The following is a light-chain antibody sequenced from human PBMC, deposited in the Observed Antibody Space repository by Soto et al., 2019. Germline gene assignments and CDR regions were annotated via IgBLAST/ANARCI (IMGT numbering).Light chain of an antibody. Sequence: DIQMTQSPSTLSASVGDRVTITCRASQSISSWLAWYQQKPGKAPKLLIYDASNLESGAPSTFSGRGSGTEFTLTISGRQPDDFATYYCQQYSSYLTFGGGTKVEIK. CDR1: QSISSW. CDR3: QQYSSYLT. J-gene: IGKJ4*01. V-gene: IGKV1-5*01. CDR2: DAS.